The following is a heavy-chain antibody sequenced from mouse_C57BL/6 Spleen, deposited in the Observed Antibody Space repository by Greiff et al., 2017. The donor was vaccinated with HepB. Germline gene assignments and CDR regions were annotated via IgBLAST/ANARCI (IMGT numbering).Heavy chain of an antibody. J-gene: IGHJ2*01. Sequence: VQLQQPGTELVKPGASVKLSCKASGYTFTSYWMHWVKQRPGQGLEWIGNINPSNGGTNYNEKFKSKATLTVDKSSSTAYMQLSSLTSEDSAVYYCAREGLLGREYFDYWGQGTTLTVSS. CDR3: AREGLLGREYFDY. D-gene: IGHD4-1*01. CDR1: GYTFTSYW. CDR2: INPSNGGT. V-gene: IGHV1-53*01.